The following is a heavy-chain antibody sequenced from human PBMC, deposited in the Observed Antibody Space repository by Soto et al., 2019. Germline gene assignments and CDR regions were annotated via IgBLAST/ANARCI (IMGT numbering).Heavy chain of an antibody. Sequence: GGSLRLSCAASGFTFSSYAMSWVRQAPGKGLEWVSAISGSGGSTYYADSVKGRFTISRDNSKNTLYLQMNSLRAEDTAVYYCPKPEGGSSSWFYGDYWGQGTLVTVSS. V-gene: IGHV3-23*01. CDR3: PKPEGGSSSWFYGDY. CDR1: GFTFSSYA. D-gene: IGHD6-13*01. J-gene: IGHJ4*01. CDR2: ISGSGGST.